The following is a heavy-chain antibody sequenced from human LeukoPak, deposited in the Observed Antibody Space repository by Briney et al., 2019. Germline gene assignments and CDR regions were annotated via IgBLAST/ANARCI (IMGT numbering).Heavy chain of an antibody. D-gene: IGHD4-17*01. CDR3: ARDLVTVTKGFDI. Sequence: SETLSLTCAVSADSFSSHYWTWIRQSPGTGLEWIGYISYIGSTNYNPSLKSRVTISIDTSKNQFSLKLRSVTAADTAVYYCARDLVTVTKGFDIWGQGTMDSVSS. V-gene: IGHV4-59*11. CDR1: ADSFSSHY. J-gene: IGHJ3*02. CDR2: ISYIGST.